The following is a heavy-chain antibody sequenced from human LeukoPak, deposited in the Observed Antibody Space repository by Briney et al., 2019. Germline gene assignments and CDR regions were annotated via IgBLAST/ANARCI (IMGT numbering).Heavy chain of an antibody. CDR1: GGSISRYY. J-gene: IGHJ4*02. Sequence: SETLSLTCTVSGGSISRYYWSWIRQPPGKGLEWIGYIYYSGSTNYNPSLKSRVTISVDTSKDQFSLKLSSVTAADTAVYYCARADLRYFDWLPLNWGQGTLVTVSS. D-gene: IGHD3-9*01. CDR3: ARADLRYFDWLPLN. V-gene: IGHV4-59*01. CDR2: IYYSGST.